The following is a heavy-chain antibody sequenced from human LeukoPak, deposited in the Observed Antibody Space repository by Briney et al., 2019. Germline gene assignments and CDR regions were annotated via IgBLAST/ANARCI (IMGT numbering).Heavy chain of an antibody. CDR1: GFTFSSYA. D-gene: IGHD5-12*01. V-gene: IGHV3-30-3*01. J-gene: IGHJ4*02. CDR2: ISYDGSNK. Sequence: GGSLRLSCAASGFTFSSYAMHWVRQAPGKGLEWVAVISYDGSNKYYADSVKGRFTISRDNAKNTLYLQMNSLRVEDTAVYYCATLYGGSTDYWGQGTLVTVSS. CDR3: ATLYGGSTDY.